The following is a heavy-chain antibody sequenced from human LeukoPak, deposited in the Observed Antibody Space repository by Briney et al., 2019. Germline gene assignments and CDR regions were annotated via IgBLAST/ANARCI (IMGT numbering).Heavy chain of an antibody. J-gene: IGHJ4*02. CDR1: GGSFSGYY. CDR2: INHSGST. D-gene: IGHD3-3*01. V-gene: IGHV4-34*01. Sequence: SETLSLTCAVYGGSFSGYYWSWIRQPPGKGLEWIGEINHSGSTNYNPSLKSRVTISVDTSKNQFSLKLSSVTAADPAVYYCARAQYDSPDYWGQGTLVTVSS. CDR3: ARAQYDSPDY.